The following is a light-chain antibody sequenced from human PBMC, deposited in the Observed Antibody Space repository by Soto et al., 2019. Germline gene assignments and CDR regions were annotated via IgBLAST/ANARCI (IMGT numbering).Light chain of an antibody. V-gene: IGLV1-47*01. CDR2: RND. J-gene: IGLJ1*01. Sequence: QSVLTQPPSASGTPGQRVTISCSGSSSYIGSKYVYWYQQLPGTTPKILIYRNDQRPSRISDRFSGSKSGTSASLAISGLRSEYEADYYCAAWDDSLSGYVFGTGTKVTVL. CDR3: AAWDDSLSGYV. CDR1: SSYIGSKY.